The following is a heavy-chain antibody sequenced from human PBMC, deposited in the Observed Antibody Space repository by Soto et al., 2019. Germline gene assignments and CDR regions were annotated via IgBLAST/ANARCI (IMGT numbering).Heavy chain of an antibody. D-gene: IGHD4-17*01. V-gene: IGHV3-74*01. J-gene: IGHJ4*02. CDR3: ARDSTTGLDY. Sequence: EVQLVESGGDSVQPGGSLRLSCAASGFTFSSDWMHWVRQPPGKGLVWVSRINADGSDTDYADSVKGRFIISRDNAKNTPYLHINNGGAEDTALYFFARDSTTGLDYWGQGTLVTVSS. CDR2: INADGSDT. CDR1: GFTFSSDW.